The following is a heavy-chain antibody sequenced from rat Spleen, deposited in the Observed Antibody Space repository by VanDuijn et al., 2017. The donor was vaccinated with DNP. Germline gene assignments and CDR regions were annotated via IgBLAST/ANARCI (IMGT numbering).Heavy chain of an antibody. CDR3: ARWDHYIGFAY. CDR1: GFSITSSHR. V-gene: IGHV3-3*01. D-gene: IGHD1-1*01. Sequence: EVQLQESGPGLVKPSQSLSLTCSVTGFSITSSHRWNWIRTFPGDKLEWMGYINSAGITNYTPSLKSRISIIRDTSKNQFFLQVNSVTTEDTATYYCARWDHYIGFAYWGQGTLVTVSS. J-gene: IGHJ3*01. CDR2: INSAGIT.